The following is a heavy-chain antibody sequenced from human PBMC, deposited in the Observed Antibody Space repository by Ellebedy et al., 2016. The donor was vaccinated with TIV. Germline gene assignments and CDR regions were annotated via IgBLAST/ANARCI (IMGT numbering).Heavy chain of an antibody. D-gene: IGHD3-10*01. CDR2: IYSGGST. Sequence: GGSLRLSXAASGFTVSSNYMSWVRQAPGKGLEWVSVIYSGGSTYYADSVKGRFTISRDNSKNTLYLQMNSLRAEDTAVYYCARESQMWFGRSMDVWGQGTTVTVSS. CDR3: ARESQMWFGRSMDV. CDR1: GFTVSSNY. V-gene: IGHV3-53*01. J-gene: IGHJ6*02.